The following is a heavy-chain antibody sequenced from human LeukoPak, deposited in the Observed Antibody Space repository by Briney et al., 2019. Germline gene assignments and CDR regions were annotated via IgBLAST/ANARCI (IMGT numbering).Heavy chain of an antibody. J-gene: IGHJ5*02. V-gene: IGHV1-69*13. CDR2: IIPIFGTA. D-gene: IGHD5-12*01. CDR3: ARDPRVDIHREGIEGWFDP. Sequence: GASVKVSCKASRGTFSNYAISWVRQAPGQGLEWMGGIIPIFGTANYAQKLQGRVTITADESTSTAYMELRSLRSDDTAVYYCARDPRVDIHREGIEGWFDPWGQGTLVTVSS. CDR1: RGTFSNYA.